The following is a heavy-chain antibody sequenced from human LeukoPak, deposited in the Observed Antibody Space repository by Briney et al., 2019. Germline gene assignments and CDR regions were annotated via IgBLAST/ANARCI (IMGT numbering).Heavy chain of an antibody. V-gene: IGHV3-30*02. CDR3: TKEAAADY. J-gene: IGHJ4*02. Sequence: GGSLRLSCAASGSTFSTYDMHWVRQAPGKGLEWVAFIRYDGTNKYYADSVKGRFTISRDNSKNTLYLQMNSLRAEDTAVYYCTKEAAADYWRQGTLVTVSS. D-gene: IGHD2-15*01. CDR2: IRYDGTNK. CDR1: GSTFSTYD.